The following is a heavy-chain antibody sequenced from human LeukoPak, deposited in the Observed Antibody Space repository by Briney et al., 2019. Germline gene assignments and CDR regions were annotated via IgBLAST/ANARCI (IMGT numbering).Heavy chain of an antibody. CDR3: AKDGMGTLRRWLQLGLYPLYFDY. V-gene: IGHV3-30*02. J-gene: IGHJ4*02. Sequence: GGSLRLSCAASGFTFSSYGMHWVRQAPGKGLEWVAFIRYDGSNKYYADSVKGRFTISRDNSKNTLYLQMNSLRAEDTAVYYCAKDGMGTLRRWLQLGLYPLYFDYWGQGTLVTVSS. CDR1: GFTFSSYG. CDR2: IRYDGSNK. D-gene: IGHD5-24*01.